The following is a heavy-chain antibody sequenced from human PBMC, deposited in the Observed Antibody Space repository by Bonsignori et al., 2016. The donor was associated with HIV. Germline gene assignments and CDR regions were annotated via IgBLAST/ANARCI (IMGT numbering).Heavy chain of an antibody. V-gene: IGHV4-34*01. J-gene: IGHJ3*02. CDR1: GGSFSGHY. D-gene: IGHD3-22*01. Sequence: GSLRLSCAVYGGSFSGHYWSWIRQPPGKGLEWIAEINHSGSTNYNPSLKSRATISADTSKNQISLKLSSVTAADTAVYYCARPGFYDNTAFDIWGQGTMVTVSS. CDR3: ARPGFYDNTAFDI. CDR2: INHSGST.